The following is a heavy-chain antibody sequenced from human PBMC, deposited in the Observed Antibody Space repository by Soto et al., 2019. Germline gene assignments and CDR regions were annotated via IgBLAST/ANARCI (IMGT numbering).Heavy chain of an antibody. Sequence: ESGGGLVQPGGSLRLSCAAAGFTFSSYAMSWVRQAPGKGLEWVAAISGSGGSTYYADSVKGRFTISRDNSKNTRYLQMNSRRAEDTAVYYCAKMGGYYDAPNPKHSFDIWGQGTMVTVSS. V-gene: IGHV3-23*01. J-gene: IGHJ3*02. CDR3: AKMGGYYDAPNPKHSFDI. D-gene: IGHD3-22*01. CDR2: ISGSGGST. CDR1: GFTFSSYA.